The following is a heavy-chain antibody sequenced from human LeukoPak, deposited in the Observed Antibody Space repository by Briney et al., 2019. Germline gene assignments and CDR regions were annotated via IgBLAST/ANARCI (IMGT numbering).Heavy chain of an antibody. D-gene: IGHD6-19*01. V-gene: IGHV3-23*01. Sequence: LSGGSLRLSCAASGFTFSSYSMTWVRQAPGKGLEWVSGITGSGETTSYADSVKGQFTISRDNSKNTVYLQMNSLRAEDTAVYYCAKVRAGIAVAGKSYYYYGMDVWGQGTTVTVSS. J-gene: IGHJ6*02. CDR1: GFTFSSYS. CDR3: AKVRAGIAVAGKSYYYYGMDV. CDR2: ITGSGETT.